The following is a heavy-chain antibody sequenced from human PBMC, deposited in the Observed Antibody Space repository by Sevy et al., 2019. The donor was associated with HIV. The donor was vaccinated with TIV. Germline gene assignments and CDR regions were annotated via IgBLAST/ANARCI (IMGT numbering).Heavy chain of an antibody. D-gene: IGHD4-17*01. CDR1: GGSISSNSYY. CDR3: ARLNYGDYSNYFDP. J-gene: IGHJ5*02. V-gene: IGHV4-39*01. Sequence: SETLSLTCTVSGGSISSNSYYWIWIRQPPGKGLEWIGSIYYSGTTYYNPSLKSRVTISIDTSKTQFSLKLSSVTAADTAIFYCARLNYGDYSNYFDPWGQRSLVTVSS. CDR2: IYYSGTT.